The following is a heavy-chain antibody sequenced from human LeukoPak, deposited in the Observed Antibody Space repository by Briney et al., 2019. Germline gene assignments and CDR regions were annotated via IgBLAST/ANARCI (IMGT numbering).Heavy chain of an antibody. CDR1: GYSFTTYW. J-gene: IGHJ6*02. V-gene: IGHV5-51*01. D-gene: IGHD5-18*01. CDR2: IHPGDSDT. Sequence: GESLKISCKGSGYSFTTYWIGWVRQMPGKGLEWMGIIHPGDSDTRYSPSFQGQVTISADRSISTAYLQWSSLKASDTAMYYCARRIASTAPDYYYYYGMDVWGQGTTVTVSS. CDR3: ARRIASTAPDYYYYYGMDV.